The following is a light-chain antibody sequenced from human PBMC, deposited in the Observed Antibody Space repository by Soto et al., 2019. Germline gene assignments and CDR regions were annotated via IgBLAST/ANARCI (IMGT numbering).Light chain of an antibody. J-gene: IGLJ1*01. Sequence: QSVLTQPPSVSAAPGQRVTISWSGSSSNIGGNSVSWYQQLPGTAPKLLIYDDDKRPSGIPDRFSGSKSGASATLGITGLQTGDEADYYCGSWDSSLSAYVFGTGTKVTVL. CDR3: GSWDSSLSAYV. CDR2: DDD. V-gene: IGLV1-51*01. CDR1: SSNIGGNS.